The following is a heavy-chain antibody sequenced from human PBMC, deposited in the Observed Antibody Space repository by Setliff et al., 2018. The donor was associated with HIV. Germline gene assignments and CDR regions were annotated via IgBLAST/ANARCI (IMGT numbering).Heavy chain of an antibody. CDR1: GDSISTDY. V-gene: IGHV4-4*09. J-gene: IGHJ3*02. D-gene: IGHD3-22*01. Sequence: SETLSLTCTVSGDSISTDYWTWIRQPPGKGLEWIGYIYTSGSTNYNPSLKSRVSMSIDTSKKQFSLKLSSVTAADTAVYYCAREEERYYDSSGHDAFDIWGQGTMVTVSS. CDR2: IYTSGST. CDR3: AREEERYYDSSGHDAFDI.